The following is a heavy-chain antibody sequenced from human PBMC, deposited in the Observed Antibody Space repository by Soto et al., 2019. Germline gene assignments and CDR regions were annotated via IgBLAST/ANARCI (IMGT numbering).Heavy chain of an antibody. Sequence: PSETLSLTCTVSGGSISSYYLSWIRQPPGKGLEWIGYIYYSGSTNYNPSLKSRVTISVDTSKNQFSLKLSSVTAADTAVYYCARFDPLFAVDYWGQGTLVTVSS. CDR2: IYYSGST. J-gene: IGHJ4*02. V-gene: IGHV4-59*08. CDR3: ARFDPLFAVDY. CDR1: GGSISSYY. D-gene: IGHD3-9*01.